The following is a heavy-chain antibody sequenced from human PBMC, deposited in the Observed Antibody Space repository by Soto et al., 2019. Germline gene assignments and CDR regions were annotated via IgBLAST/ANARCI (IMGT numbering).Heavy chain of an antibody. Sequence: QVQLVQSGAEAKKRGSSVKVSCKASGGTFSSYTISWVRQAPGQWLEWMGRIIPILGIANYAQKFQGRVTITADKATSTADMELSSLRSEDTAVYYCACQVVATIPHWGQGTLVTVSS. CDR1: GGTFSSYT. V-gene: IGHV1-69*02. CDR2: IIPILGIA. J-gene: IGHJ4*02. D-gene: IGHD5-12*01. CDR3: ACQVVATIPH.